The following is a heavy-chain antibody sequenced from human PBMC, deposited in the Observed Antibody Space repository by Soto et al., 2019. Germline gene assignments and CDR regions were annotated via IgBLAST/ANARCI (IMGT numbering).Heavy chain of an antibody. CDR1: GFTFSDYY. J-gene: IGHJ4*02. CDR3: ARRLQWQLRPLDS. Sequence: VGSLRLSCAVSGFTFSDYYMTWIRQAPGKGLEWVSYINTLSSAIYYADSVKGRFTISRDNAKNSLYLQMNSLRAEDTAVYYCARRLQWQLRPLDSWGRGTLVTVSS. D-gene: IGHD6-19*01. V-gene: IGHV3-11*01. CDR2: INTLSSAI.